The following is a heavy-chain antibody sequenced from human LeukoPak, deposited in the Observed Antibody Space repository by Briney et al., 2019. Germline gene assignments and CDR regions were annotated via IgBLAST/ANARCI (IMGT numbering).Heavy chain of an antibody. CDR3: AREPYYDGGCMGG. D-gene: IGHD2/OR15-2a*01. V-gene: IGHV3-7*01. CDR1: GFTFRSFW. J-gene: IGHJ6*03. Sequence: PGGSLRLSCAASGFTFRSFWMSWVRQAPGKGLEWVANIKQDGSERYYMDSVKGRFTISRDNAKHSLYLRLSSRTAEDPAAYYCAREPYYDGGCMGGGGKGTTVTVAS. CDR2: IKQDGSER.